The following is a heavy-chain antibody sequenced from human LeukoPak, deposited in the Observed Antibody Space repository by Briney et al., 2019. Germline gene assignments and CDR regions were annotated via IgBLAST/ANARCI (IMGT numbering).Heavy chain of an antibody. V-gene: IGHV4-59*08. J-gene: IGHJ3*02. D-gene: IGHD5-24*01. CDR3: ARQKRQTSATWQQFDAFDI. CDR2: VSSTGTT. Sequence: SETLSLTCSVSGDSISGYYWNWIRESPEKGLEWIGYVSSTGTTFYNASPRSRVTISFDTSKNTFSLTLTSVTASDAAVYYCARQKRQTSATWQQFDAFDIWGQRTVVTVSS. CDR1: GDSISGYY.